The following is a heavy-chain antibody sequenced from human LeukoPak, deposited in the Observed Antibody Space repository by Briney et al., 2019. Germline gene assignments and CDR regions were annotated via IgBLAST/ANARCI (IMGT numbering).Heavy chain of an antibody. Sequence: GGSLRLSCAASGFTFSSYWMHWVRQAPGKGLVLVSRINSDGSSTSYADSVKGRFTISRDNAKNTLYLQMNSLRAEDTAVYYCARTPGYSYGFCYYYYMDVWGKGTTVTVSS. CDR2: INSDGSST. D-gene: IGHD5-18*01. CDR1: GFTFSSYW. V-gene: IGHV3-74*01. CDR3: ARTPGYSYGFCYYYYMDV. J-gene: IGHJ6*03.